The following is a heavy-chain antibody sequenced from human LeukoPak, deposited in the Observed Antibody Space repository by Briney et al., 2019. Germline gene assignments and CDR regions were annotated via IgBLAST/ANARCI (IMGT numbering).Heavy chain of an antibody. CDR2: MNPNSGNT. Sequence: ASVKVSCKASGYTFTGYDINWVRQATGQGLEWMGWMNPNSGNTGYAQKFQGRVTMTRNTSISTAYMELSSLRSEDTAVYYCARADYDFWSGYYDWFDPWGQGTLVTVSS. CDR1: GYTFTGYD. J-gene: IGHJ5*02. D-gene: IGHD3-3*01. V-gene: IGHV1-8*01. CDR3: ARADYDFWSGYYDWFDP.